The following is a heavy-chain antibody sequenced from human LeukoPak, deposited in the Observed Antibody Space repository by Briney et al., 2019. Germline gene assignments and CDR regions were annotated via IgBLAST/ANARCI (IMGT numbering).Heavy chain of an antibody. V-gene: IGHV1-8*01. CDR2: MNPNSGNT. D-gene: IGHD6-6*01. J-gene: IGHJ1*01. CDR3: ARAYSSSLYFQH. CDR1: GYTFTSYD. Sequence: GASVKVSCKASGYTFTSYDINWVRQATGQGLEWMGWMNPNSGNTGYAQKFQGRVTMTRNTSISTAYMELSSLRSEDTAVYYCARAYSSSLYFQHWGQGTLVTVSS.